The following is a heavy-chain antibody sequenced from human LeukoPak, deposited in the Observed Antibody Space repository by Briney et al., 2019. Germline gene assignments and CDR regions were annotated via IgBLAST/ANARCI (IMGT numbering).Heavy chain of an antibody. Sequence: GGSLRLSCAASGFTFSSYGMHWVRQAPGKGLEWVAFIRYDGSNKYYADSVKGRFTISRDNSKNTLYLQMNSLRAEDTAVYYCATFTYYYDSSGYSQGDYWGQGILVTVSS. CDR1: GFTFSSYG. J-gene: IGHJ4*02. CDR3: ATFTYYYDSSGYSQGDY. V-gene: IGHV3-30*02. D-gene: IGHD3-22*01. CDR2: IRYDGSNK.